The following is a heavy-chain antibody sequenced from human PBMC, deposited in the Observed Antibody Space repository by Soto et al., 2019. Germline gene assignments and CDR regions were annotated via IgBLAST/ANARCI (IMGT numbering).Heavy chain of an antibody. V-gene: IGHV3-23*01. Sequence: PGGSLRLSCTASGFTFSSYSMSWVRQAPGKGLEWVSHITASGGTTYYADSVKGRFTISGDSSRNTLYLQMNSLRAEDTALYYCAKCMQVNWNYDAFHIWGQGTMVTVSS. CDR1: GFTFSSYS. D-gene: IGHD1-7*01. CDR2: ITASGGTT. CDR3: AKCMQVNWNYDAFHI. J-gene: IGHJ3*02.